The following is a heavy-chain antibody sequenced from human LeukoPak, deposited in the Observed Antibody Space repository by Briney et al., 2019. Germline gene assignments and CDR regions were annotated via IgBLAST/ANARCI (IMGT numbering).Heavy chain of an antibody. J-gene: IGHJ6*04. Sequence: PSETLSLTCTVSGGSISSSSYYWGWIRQPPGKGLEWIGSIYYSGSTYYNPSLKSRVTISVDTSKNQFSLKLSSVTAADTAVYYCARDGGTYDILTGYPISAGMDVWGKGTTVTVSS. D-gene: IGHD3-9*01. CDR2: IYYSGST. CDR1: GGSISSSSYY. CDR3: ARDGGTYDILTGYPISAGMDV. V-gene: IGHV4-39*07.